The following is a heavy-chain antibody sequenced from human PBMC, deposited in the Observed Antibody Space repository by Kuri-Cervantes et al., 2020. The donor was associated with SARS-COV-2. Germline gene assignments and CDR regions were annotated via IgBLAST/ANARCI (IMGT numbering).Heavy chain of an antibody. CDR2: INPSGGST. Sequence: ASVKVSCKASGYTFTSYYMHWVRQAPGQGFEWMGIINPSGGSTSYAQKFQGRVTMTRDTSISTAYMELSRLRSDDTAVYYCARDSVATIEGYYYYYMDVWGKGTTVTVSS. CDR1: GYTFTSYY. CDR3: ARDSVATIEGYYYYYMDV. D-gene: IGHD5-12*01. V-gene: IGHV1-46*01. J-gene: IGHJ6*03.